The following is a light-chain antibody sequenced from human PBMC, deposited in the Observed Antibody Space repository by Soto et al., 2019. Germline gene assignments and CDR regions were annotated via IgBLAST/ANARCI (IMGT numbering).Light chain of an antibody. CDR1: QSVSSN. CDR2: GAS. CDR3: QQYDNWPLT. J-gene: IGKJ4*01. V-gene: IGKV3-15*01. Sequence: EVLISQSPANLHTSTGERATPSCRASQSVSSNLAWYQQKPGQAPRFLIYGASTRATGIPARFSGSGSGTEFTLTISSLQSEDFAVYYCQQYDNWPLTFGGGTKVDIK.